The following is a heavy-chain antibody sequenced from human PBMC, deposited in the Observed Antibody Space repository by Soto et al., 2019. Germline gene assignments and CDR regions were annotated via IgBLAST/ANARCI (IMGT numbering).Heavy chain of an antibody. CDR3: ARCSPYYDILTGYYLGWFDP. CDR2: IYYSGST. Sequence: QLQLQESGPGLVKPSETLSLTCTVSGGSISSSSYYWGWIRQPPGKGLEWFGSIYYSGSTYYNPSLRSRVTISVDTSKNQFSLKLSSVTAADTAVYYCARCSPYYDILTGYYLGWFDPWGQGTLVTVSS. CDR1: GGSISSSSYY. V-gene: IGHV4-39*01. J-gene: IGHJ5*02. D-gene: IGHD3-9*01.